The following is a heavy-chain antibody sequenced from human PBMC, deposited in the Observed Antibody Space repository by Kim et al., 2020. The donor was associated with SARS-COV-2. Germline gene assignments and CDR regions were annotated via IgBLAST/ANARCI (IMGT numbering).Heavy chain of an antibody. CDR3: ARVGIITGTSAFDI. D-gene: IGHD1-20*01. CDR2: IYTSGST. CDR1: GGSISSYY. J-gene: IGHJ3*02. Sequence: SETLSLTCTVSGGSISSYYWSWIRQPAGKGLEWIGRIYTSGSTNYNPSLKSRVTMSVDTSKNQFSLKLSSVTAADTAVYYCARVGIITGTSAFDIWGQGTMVTVSS. V-gene: IGHV4-4*07.